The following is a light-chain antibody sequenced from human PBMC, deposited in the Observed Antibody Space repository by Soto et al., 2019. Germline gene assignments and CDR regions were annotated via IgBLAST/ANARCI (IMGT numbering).Light chain of an antibody. CDR1: SSDVGGYNY. CDR2: EVS. J-gene: IGLJ2*01. CDR3: SSYAGSYYVV. Sequence: QSALTQPPSASGSPGQSVTISCTGTSSDVGGYNYVSWYQQHPGKAPKLMIYEVSKRPSGVPDRFSGSKSGNTASLTVSGLQAEDEAVYYCSSYAGSYYVVFGGGTKLTVL. V-gene: IGLV2-8*01.